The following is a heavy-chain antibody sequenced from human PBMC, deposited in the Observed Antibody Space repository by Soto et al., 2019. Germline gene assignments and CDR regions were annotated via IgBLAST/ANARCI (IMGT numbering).Heavy chain of an antibody. J-gene: IGHJ4*02. D-gene: IGHD6-19*01. CDR2: INAGNGNT. V-gene: IGHV1-3*01. Sequence: ASVKVSCKASGYTFTSYAMHWVRQAPGQRLEWMGWINAGNGNTKYSQKFQGRVTITRDTSASTAYMELSSLRSEDTAVYYCSVSSGYSSGWSYYFDYWGQGTLVTVSS. CDR3: SVSSGYSSGWSYYFDY. CDR1: GYTFTSYA.